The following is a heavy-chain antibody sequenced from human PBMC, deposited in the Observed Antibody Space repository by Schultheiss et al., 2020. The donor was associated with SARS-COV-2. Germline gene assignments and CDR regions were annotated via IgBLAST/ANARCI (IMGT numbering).Heavy chain of an antibody. CDR2: IYHSGST. J-gene: IGHJ4*02. V-gene: IGHV4-30-2*01. CDR3: ARETIVATIDY. D-gene: IGHD5-12*01. Sequence: SQTLSLTCAVSGGSISSGGYSWSWIRQPPGKGLEWIGYIYHSGSTNYNPSLKSRVTISVDTSKNQFSLKLSSVTAADTAVYYCARETIVATIDYWGQGTLVTVSS. CDR1: GGSISSGGYS.